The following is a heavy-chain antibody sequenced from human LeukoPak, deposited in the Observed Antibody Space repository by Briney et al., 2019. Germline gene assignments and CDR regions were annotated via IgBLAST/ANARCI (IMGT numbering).Heavy chain of an antibody. J-gene: IGHJ4*02. CDR3: AKDRTTVTRHPGWDY. CDR1: GFTFSSYG. V-gene: IGHV3-30*18. Sequence: PGGSLRLSCAASGFTFSSYGMHRVRQAPGKGLEWVAVISYDGSNKYYADSVKGRFTISRDNSKNTLYLQMNSLRAEDTAVYYCAKDRTTVTRHPGWDYWGQGTLVTVSS. D-gene: IGHD4-17*01. CDR2: ISYDGSNK.